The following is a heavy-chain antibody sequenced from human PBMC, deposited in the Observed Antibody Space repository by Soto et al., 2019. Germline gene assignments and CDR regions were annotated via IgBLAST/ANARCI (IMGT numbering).Heavy chain of an antibody. Sequence: QVQLVESGGGVVQPGTSLRLSCAASGFIFSGYGMHWVRQAPGKGLEWVAIIWYDGSDKYYSDSVKGRFTISRDNSKNTLYLQMNSLGGADTAIYYCARGWLTGGYEFDYWGQGTLVTVSS. V-gene: IGHV3-33*01. J-gene: IGHJ4*02. CDR2: IWYDGSDK. CDR1: GFIFSGYG. CDR3: ARGWLTGGYEFDY. D-gene: IGHD5-12*01.